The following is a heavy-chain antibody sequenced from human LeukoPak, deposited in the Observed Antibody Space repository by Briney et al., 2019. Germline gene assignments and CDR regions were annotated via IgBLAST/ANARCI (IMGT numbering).Heavy chain of an antibody. CDR1: GYTFTGYY. CDR3: ARGYCSGGSCYADIDY. Sequence: ASVKVSCKASGYTFTGYYMHWVRQSPGQGLEWMGWINPNSGGTNYAQKFQGWVTMTRDTPISTAYMELSRLRSDDTAVYYCARGYCSGGSCYADIDYWGQGTLVTVSS. J-gene: IGHJ4*02. D-gene: IGHD2-15*01. CDR2: INPNSGGT. V-gene: IGHV1-2*04.